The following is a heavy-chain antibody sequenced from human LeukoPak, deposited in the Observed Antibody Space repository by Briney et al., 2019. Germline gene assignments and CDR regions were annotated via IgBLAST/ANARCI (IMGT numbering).Heavy chain of an antibody. CDR1: GFTFSSYW. D-gene: IGHD2-2*01. V-gene: IGHV3-74*01. J-gene: IGHJ4*02. Sequence: GGSLRLSCAASGFTFSSYWMHWVRQAPGKGLVWVSSINSDGSSTSYPQSVKGRFTISRDNAKNTLYLQMNSLRAEDTAVYHGARERVTRGDCSRTSCYAYYFDYWGQGTLVTVSS. CDR3: ARERVTRGDCSRTSCYAYYFDY. CDR2: INSDGSST.